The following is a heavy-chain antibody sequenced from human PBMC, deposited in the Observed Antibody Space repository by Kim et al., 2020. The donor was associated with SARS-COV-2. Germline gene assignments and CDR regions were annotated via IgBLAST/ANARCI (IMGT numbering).Heavy chain of an antibody. Sequence: SETLSLTCAVYGGSFSGYYWSWIRQPPGKGLEWIGEINHSGSTNYNPSLKSRVTISVDTSKNQFSLKLSSVTAADTAVYYCARGLLLIPYYYGSGRYYNGVKSFDPWGQGTLVTVSS. J-gene: IGHJ5*02. CDR1: GGSFSGYY. D-gene: IGHD3-10*01. V-gene: IGHV4-34*01. CDR3: ARGLLLIPYYYGSGRYYNGVKSFDP. CDR2: INHSGST.